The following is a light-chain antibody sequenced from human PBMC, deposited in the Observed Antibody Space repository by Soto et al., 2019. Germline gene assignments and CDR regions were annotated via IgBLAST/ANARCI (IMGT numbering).Light chain of an antibody. CDR1: QSISSRH. CDR2: GAS. CDR3: QPYGSSPFT. J-gene: IGKJ3*01. Sequence: PGERPTLSCRASQSISSRHLAWYQQKPGQAPRLLMYGASSRATGIPDRFSGSGSGTDFTLTINRLEPEDFAVYYCQPYGSSPFTFGPGTKVDIK. V-gene: IGKV3-20*01.